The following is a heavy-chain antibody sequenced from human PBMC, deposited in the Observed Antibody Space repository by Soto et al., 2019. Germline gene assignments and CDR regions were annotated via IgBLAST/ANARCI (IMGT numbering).Heavy chain of an antibody. J-gene: IGHJ6*02. CDR1: GGTFSSYA. V-gene: IGHV1-69*13. CDR2: IVPIFGTA. Sequence: ASVKVSCKASGGTFSSYAISWVRQAPGQGLEWMGGIVPIFGTANYAQKFQGRVTITADESTSTAYMELSSLRSEDTAVYYCARRPRSDYYYGMDVWGQGTTVTVSS. CDR3: ARRPRSDYYYGMDV.